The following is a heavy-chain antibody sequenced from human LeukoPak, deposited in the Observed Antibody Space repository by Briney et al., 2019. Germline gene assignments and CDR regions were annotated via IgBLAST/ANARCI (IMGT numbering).Heavy chain of an antibody. J-gene: IGHJ3*02. V-gene: IGHV3-53*04. CDR3: ARGGNGYYWAFDI. CDR1: GFSVSSNY. CDR2: LYSGGTT. Sequence: GGSLRLSCAASGFSVSSNYMSWVRQAPGKGLEWVSLLYSGGTTSYPASVKDRFTISRHDSKNTLYLQMNSLGAEDTAVYYCARGGNGYYWAFDIWGQGTMVTVSS. D-gene: IGHD3-22*01.